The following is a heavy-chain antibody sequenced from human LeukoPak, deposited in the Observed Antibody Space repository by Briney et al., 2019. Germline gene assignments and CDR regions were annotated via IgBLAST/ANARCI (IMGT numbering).Heavy chain of an antibody. Sequence: GGSLRLSCAASGFTFSSYGMRWVRQAPGQGLGWVAVIWYDGRKKYYADSVKGRFTISRDNSKTTLYLQMNSLRAEDTAVYYCAKDYYGPSGGIDYWGQGTLVTVSS. CDR3: AKDYYGPSGGIDY. D-gene: IGHD3-10*01. J-gene: IGHJ4*02. CDR2: IWYDGRKK. V-gene: IGHV3-33*06. CDR1: GFTFSSYG.